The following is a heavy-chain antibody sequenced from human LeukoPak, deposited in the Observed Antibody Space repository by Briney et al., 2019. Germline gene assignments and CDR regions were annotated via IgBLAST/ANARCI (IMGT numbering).Heavy chain of an antibody. CDR2: MNPNSGNT. CDR1: GYTFTSYD. J-gene: IGHJ4*02. V-gene: IGHV1-8*01. Sequence: ASVKVSCKASGYTFTSYDINWVRQATGQGLGWMGWMNPNSGNTGYAQKFQGRVTMTRNTSISTAYMELSSLRSEDTAVYYCARGVWYYYGSGSYSYFDYWGQGTLVTVSS. D-gene: IGHD3-10*01. CDR3: ARGVWYYYGSGSYSYFDY.